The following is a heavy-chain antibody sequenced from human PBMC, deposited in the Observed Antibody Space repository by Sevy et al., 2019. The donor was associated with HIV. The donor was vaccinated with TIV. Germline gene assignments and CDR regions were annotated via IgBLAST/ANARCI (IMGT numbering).Heavy chain of an antibody. CDR3: ARAPPVRSGDDSLNWFDP. CDR1: GGSISAYY. V-gene: IGHV4-59*01. CDR2: IYYTGST. Sequence: SETLSLTCTVSGGSISAYYWSWIRQPPGKPLQYIGYIYYTGSTNYNPSLKSRVTISVDTSKNQFSLKLNSVTAADTAVYFCARAPPVRSGDDSLNWFDPWGQGTLVIVSS. J-gene: IGHJ5*02. D-gene: IGHD5-12*01.